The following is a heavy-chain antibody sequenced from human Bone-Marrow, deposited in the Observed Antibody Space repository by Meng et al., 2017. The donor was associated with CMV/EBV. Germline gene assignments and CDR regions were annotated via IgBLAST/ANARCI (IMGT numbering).Heavy chain of an antibody. Sequence: QVQLQQWGAGLLKPSETLSLTCAVYGGSFSGYYWSWIRQPPGKGLEWIGEIKHSGDTNYNPSLKSRVTISLDMSKNQFSLNLKSVTAADTAVYFCARDEGGILGHWGQGTLVTVSS. D-gene: IGHD3-16*01. J-gene: IGHJ4*02. CDR3: ARDEGGILGH. CDR1: GGSFSGYY. CDR2: IKHSGDT. V-gene: IGHV4-34*01.